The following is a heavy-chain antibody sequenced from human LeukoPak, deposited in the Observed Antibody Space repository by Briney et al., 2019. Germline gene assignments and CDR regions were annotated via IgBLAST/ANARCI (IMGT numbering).Heavy chain of an antibody. J-gene: IGHJ4*02. CDR2: ISYDGSNK. D-gene: IGHD6-19*01. V-gene: IGHV3-30*18. CDR1: GFTFSSYG. CDR3: AKDASVPTSAVAREFDY. Sequence: GGSLRLSCAASGFTFSSYGMHWVRQAPGKGLEWVAVISYDGSNKYYADSVKGRFTISRDNSKNTLYLQMNSLRAEDTAVYYCAKDASVPTSAVAREFDYWGQGTLVTVSS.